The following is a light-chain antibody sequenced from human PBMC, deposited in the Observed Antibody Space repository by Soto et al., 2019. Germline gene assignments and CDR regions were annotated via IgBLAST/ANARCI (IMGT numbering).Light chain of an antibody. J-gene: IGKJ2*01. Sequence: DIVLTQSPGTLSLSPGERATLSCRASQIISSTYLGWYQQKPGQAPRLLIYGASSRATGIPDRFSGSGSGTDFTLTISRLEPEDVAVYYCQHSGTSLYTFGQGTKLEIK. V-gene: IGKV3-20*01. CDR3: QHSGTSLYT. CDR2: GAS. CDR1: QIISSTY.